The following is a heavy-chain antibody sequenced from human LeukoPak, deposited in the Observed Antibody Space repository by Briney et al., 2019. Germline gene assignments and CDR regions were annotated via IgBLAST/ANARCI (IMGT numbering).Heavy chain of an antibody. D-gene: IGHD3-16*01. V-gene: IGHV4-39*07. Sequence: PSETLSLSCTVSGGSISSSSYYWGLIRQPPGKGLEWIGSIYYSGNTYYNPSLKSRVTISVDTSKNQFSLKLSSVTAADTAVYYCASDNFGWRHMDVSGQGTTVTVSS. CDR3: ASDNFGWRHMDV. CDR1: GGSISSSSYY. CDR2: IYYSGNT. J-gene: IGHJ6*02.